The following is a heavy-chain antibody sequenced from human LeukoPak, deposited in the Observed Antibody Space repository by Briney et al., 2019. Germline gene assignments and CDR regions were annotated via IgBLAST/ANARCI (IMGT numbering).Heavy chain of an antibody. V-gene: IGHV3-53*01. CDR1: GFTVSSNC. CDR2: IYSGGTT. J-gene: IGHJ4*02. Sequence: PGGSLRLSCAASGFTVSSNCMSWVRQAPGKGLEWVSVIYSGGTTYYADSVKGRFTISSDTSKNTLSLQMNSLRVEDTAVYYCARHSSRWYDGIDYWGQGTLVTVSS. CDR3: ARHSSRWYDGIDY. D-gene: IGHD6-13*01.